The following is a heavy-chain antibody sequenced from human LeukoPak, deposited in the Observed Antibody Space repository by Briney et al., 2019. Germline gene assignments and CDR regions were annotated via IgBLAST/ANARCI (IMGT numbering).Heavy chain of an antibody. CDR2: LKQDGSDK. Sequence: GGSLRLSCAASVSTLNTYWMTWFRQTPGKGLEWVASLKQDGSDKYYVDSVKGRFTISRDNSENTLYLQMNSLRAEDTAIYYCAKSILGGHYYDSSGRLGDYFHYGMDVWGQGTTVTVSS. CDR3: AKSILGGHYYDSSGRLGDYFHYGMDV. CDR1: VSTLNTYW. D-gene: IGHD3-22*01. J-gene: IGHJ6*02. V-gene: IGHV3-7*05.